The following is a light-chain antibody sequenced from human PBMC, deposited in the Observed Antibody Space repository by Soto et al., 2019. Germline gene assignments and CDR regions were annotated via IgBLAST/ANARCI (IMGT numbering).Light chain of an antibody. CDR1: QSVSSN. V-gene: IGKV3-15*01. CDR2: GAS. J-gene: IGKJ4*01. CDR3: QQYNNWPVT. Sequence: EIVMTQSPATLSVSPGERATLSCRASQSVSSNLAWYQQKPGQAPRLLIYGASTRATGIPARFSGSWSGTEFTLNISSLQSEEFGVYYCQQYNNWPVTFGGGTKVEIK.